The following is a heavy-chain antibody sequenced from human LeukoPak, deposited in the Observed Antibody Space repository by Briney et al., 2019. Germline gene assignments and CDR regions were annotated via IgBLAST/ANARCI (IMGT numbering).Heavy chain of an antibody. V-gene: IGHV3-21*01. CDR2: ISSSSSYI. J-gene: IGHJ4*02. Sequence: GGSLRLSCAASGFTFSSYSMNWVHQAPGKGLEWFSSISSSSSYIYYADSVKGRFTISRDNAKNSLYLQMNSLRAEDTAVYYCARVQGYYYDSSGYYRALPDYWGQGTLVTVSS. D-gene: IGHD3-22*01. CDR3: ARVQGYYYDSSGYYRALPDY. CDR1: GFTFSSYS.